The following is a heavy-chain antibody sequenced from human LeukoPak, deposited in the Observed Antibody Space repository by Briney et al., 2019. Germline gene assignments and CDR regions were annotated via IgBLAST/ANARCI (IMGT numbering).Heavy chain of an antibody. CDR3: ARRSTHYGGTRTGY. V-gene: IGHV4-34*01. D-gene: IGHD4-23*01. CDR1: GGSFSGYY. Sequence: SSETLSLTCAVYGGSFSGYYWSWIRQPPGKGLEWIGEINHSGSTNYNPSLKSRVTISVDTSKNQFSLKLSSVTAADTAVYYCARRSTHYGGTRTGYWGQGTLVTVSS. J-gene: IGHJ4*02. CDR2: INHSGST.